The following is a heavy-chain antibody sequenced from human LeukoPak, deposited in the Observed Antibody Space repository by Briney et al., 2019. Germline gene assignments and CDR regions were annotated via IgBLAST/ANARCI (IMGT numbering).Heavy chain of an antibody. CDR1: GYMFSSYD. CDR2: VNPNSGNA. D-gene: IGHD3-22*01. J-gene: IGHJ1*01. CDR3: TTSGYSRLFQH. Sequence: ASVKVSCEASGYMFSSYDINWVRQSTGQGLEWMGYVNPNSGNARYAQKFQGRVTMTRDASITTAYMDLSSLRADDTAVYFCTTSGYSRLFQHWGQGTLVAVSS. V-gene: IGHV1-8*01.